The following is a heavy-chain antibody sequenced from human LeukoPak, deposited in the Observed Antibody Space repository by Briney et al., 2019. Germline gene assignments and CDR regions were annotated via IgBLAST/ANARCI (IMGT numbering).Heavy chain of an antibody. V-gene: IGHV4-34*01. D-gene: IGHD3-10*01. CDR1: GGSFSGYY. CDR3: ARVVGSITMVLGVIITIRWFGP. CDR2: INHSGST. Sequence: SETLSLTCAVYGGSFSGYYWSWIRQPPGKGLEWIGEINHSGSTNYNPSLKSRVTISVDTSKNQFSLKLSSVTAADTAVYYCARVVGSITMVLGVIITIRWFGPWGQGTLVTASS. J-gene: IGHJ5*02.